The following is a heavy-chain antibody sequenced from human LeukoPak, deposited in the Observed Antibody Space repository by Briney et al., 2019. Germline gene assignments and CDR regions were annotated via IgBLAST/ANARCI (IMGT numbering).Heavy chain of an antibody. D-gene: IGHD4-17*01. J-gene: IGHJ4*02. CDR3: AKDWSPYGDYVGYFDY. V-gene: IGHV3-23*01. CDR1: GFTFSSYA. CDR2: ISGSSGST. Sequence: GGSLRLSCAASGFTFSSYAMSWVRQAPGKGLEWVSAISGSSGSTYYADSVKGRFTISRDNSKNTLYLQMNSLRAEDTAVYYCAKDWSPYGDYVGYFDYWGQGTLVTVSS.